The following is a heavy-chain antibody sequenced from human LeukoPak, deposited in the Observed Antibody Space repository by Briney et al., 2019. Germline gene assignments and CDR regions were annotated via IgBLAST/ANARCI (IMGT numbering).Heavy chain of an antibody. CDR1: GYTLINSG. CDR3: ARVDWWQLKFDY. V-gene: IGHV1-18*04. J-gene: IGHJ4*02. D-gene: IGHD4-23*01. CDR2: ISVNNGNT. Sequence: ASVKVSCKASGYTLINSGITWVRQAPGQGLEWMGWISVNNGNTNYAQKLQGRVTMTTDTSTSTAYIELTILTSDDTAVYYCARVDWWQLKFDYWGQGTLVTVSS.